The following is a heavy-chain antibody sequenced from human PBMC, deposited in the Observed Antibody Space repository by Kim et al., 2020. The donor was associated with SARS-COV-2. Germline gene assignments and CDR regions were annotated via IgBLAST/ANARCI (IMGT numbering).Heavy chain of an antibody. V-gene: IGHV1-69*13. J-gene: IGHJ6*02. CDR1: GGTFSSYA. Sequence: SVKVSCKASGGTFSSYAISWVRQAPGQGLEWMGGIIPIFGTANYAQKFQGRVTITADESTSTAYMELSSLRSEDTAVYYCARRTSGGNRGHSSSSWYYYYGMDVWGQGTTVTVSS. D-gene: IGHD6-6*01. CDR2: IIPIFGTA. CDR3: ARRTSGGNRGHSSSSWYYYYGMDV.